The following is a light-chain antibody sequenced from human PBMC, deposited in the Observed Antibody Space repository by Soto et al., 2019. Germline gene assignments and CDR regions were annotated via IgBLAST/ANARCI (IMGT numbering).Light chain of an antibody. V-gene: IGKV1-39*01. Sequence: DIPMTQSPSSLSASVGDTVTITCRASQSIAMFSSWYQQKPGEAPKLLIYRSSTLQDGVPSRFSGSGSGTYFALTISSLQLEDFATYYCQQNYSPPLSFGGGTKVDIK. J-gene: IGKJ4*01. CDR3: QQNYSPPLS. CDR2: RSS. CDR1: QSIAMF.